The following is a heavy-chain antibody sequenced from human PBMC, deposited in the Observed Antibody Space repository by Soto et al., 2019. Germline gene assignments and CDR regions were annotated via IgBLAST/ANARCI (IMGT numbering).Heavy chain of an antibody. CDR1: GGSFSGYY. V-gene: IGHV4-34*01. Sequence: PSETLSLTCAVYGGSFSGYYWSWIRQPPGKGLEWIGEINHSGSTNYNPSLKSRVTISVDTSKNQFSLKLSSVTAADTAVYYCARGVPYSYRPNFDYWGQGTLVTVSS. CDR3: ARGVPYSYRPNFDY. D-gene: IGHD5-18*01. J-gene: IGHJ4*02. CDR2: INHSGST.